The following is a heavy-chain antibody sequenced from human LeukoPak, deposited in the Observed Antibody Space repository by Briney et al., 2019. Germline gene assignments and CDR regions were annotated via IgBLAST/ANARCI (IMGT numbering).Heavy chain of an antibody. V-gene: IGHV4-39*07. D-gene: IGHD4-23*01. Sequence: PSETLSLTCTVSGGSISGSDNYWGWIRQTPGKGLEWIGSIYYRGSTYYNASLKSRVTISVDTSKNEFSLKLSSVTVADTAVYYCASRNDYGGNSLLDDYWGQGTLVTVSS. J-gene: IGHJ4*02. CDR2: IYYRGST. CDR1: GGSISGSDNY. CDR3: ASRNDYGGNSLLDDY.